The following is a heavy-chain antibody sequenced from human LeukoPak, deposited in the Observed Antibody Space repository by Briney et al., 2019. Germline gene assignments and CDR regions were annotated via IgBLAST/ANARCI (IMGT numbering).Heavy chain of an antibody. D-gene: IGHD3-9*01. J-gene: IGHJ4*02. CDR1: GFTFSSYW. CDR3: ARGQFDIPHYFRY. V-gene: IGHV3-7*01. CDR2: IKQDGSEK. Sequence: PGGSLRLSCAASGFTFSSYWMSWVRQAPGKGLEWVANIKQDGSEKYYVDSVKGRFTISRDNAKNSLYLQMNSLRAEDTAVYYCARGQFDIPHYFRYWGQGTLVTVSS.